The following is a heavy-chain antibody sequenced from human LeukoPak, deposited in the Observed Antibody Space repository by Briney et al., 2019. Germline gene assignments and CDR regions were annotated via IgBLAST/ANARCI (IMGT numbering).Heavy chain of an antibody. CDR2: INPKTGGT. Sequence: ASVKVPCKPSGYTFTDYSIHWLRQIPGQGPEWIGWINPKTGGTNYAQTFQGRVTMTRDTSITTAYMELSSLRSDDTAVYYCARDLYCNSAKCYSNWFDTWGQGTLVTVSS. V-gene: IGHV1-2*02. D-gene: IGHD2/OR15-2a*01. CDR3: ARDLYCNSAKCYSNWFDT. CDR1: GYTFTDYS. J-gene: IGHJ5*02.